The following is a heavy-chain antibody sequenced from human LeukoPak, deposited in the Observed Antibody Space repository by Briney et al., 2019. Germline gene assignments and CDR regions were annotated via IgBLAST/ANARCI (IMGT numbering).Heavy chain of an antibody. J-gene: IGHJ4*02. Sequence: GGSLRLSCAASGFTFSSYSMNWVRQAPGKGLEWVSSISSSSSYIYYADSVKGRFTISRDNAKNSLYLQMNSLRAEDTAVYYCARRKYYGSGSYYNGEFDYWGQGTLVTVSS. CDR2: ISSSSSYI. CDR1: GFTFSSYS. V-gene: IGHV3-21*01. CDR3: ARRKYYGSGSYYNGEFDY. D-gene: IGHD3-10*01.